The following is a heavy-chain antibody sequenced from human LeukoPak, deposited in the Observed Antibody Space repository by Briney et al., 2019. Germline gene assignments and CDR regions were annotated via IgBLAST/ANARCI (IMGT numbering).Heavy chain of an antibody. CDR1: GDSISSSHYY. Sequence: SETLSLTCTVSGDSISSSHYYWGWIRQSPGKGLEWIGSTYSGGETHYNPSLNSRVTIFLDTSKNRFSLNLISVTATDTAVYYCVRDYSNFVQGDWGQGTLVTVSS. V-gene: IGHV4-39*02. J-gene: IGHJ4*02. CDR2: TYSGGET. CDR3: VRDYSNFVQGD. D-gene: IGHD4-11*01.